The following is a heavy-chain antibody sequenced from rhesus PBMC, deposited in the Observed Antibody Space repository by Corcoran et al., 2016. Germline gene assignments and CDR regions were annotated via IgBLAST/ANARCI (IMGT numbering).Heavy chain of an antibody. CDR1: GFTFISSA. Sequence: EVQLVESGGGLVQPGGSLRLSCATSGFTFISSAVHWVRQASGKGMVWGGRISSKCKNYWGGDANSVKGRFNLARDDSKNTAYLQMNSLKTEDTAVYYCAGAYWAGPNYPGLDSWGQGVVVTVSS. CDR2: ISSKCKNYWG. CDR3: AGAYWAGPNYPGLDS. D-gene: IGHD1-1*01. J-gene: IGHJ6*01. V-gene: IGHV3-118*01.